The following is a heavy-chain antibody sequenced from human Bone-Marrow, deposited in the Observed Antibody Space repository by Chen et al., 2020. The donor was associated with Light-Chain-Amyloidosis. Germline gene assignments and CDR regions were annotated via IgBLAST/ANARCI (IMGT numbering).Heavy chain of an antibody. J-gene: IGHJ4*02. CDR2: IYPDDSDA. D-gene: IGHD5-12*01. CDR1: GYTFPNYW. Sequence: EVQLEQSGPAVKKPGESLKISCKGSGYTFPNYWIGWVRQMHGKGLEWMGVIYPDDSDARYSPSFEGQVTISADKSITTAYLQWRSLKASDTAMYYCARRRDGYNFDYWGQGTLVTVSS. CDR3: ARRRDGYNFDY. V-gene: IGHV5-51*01.